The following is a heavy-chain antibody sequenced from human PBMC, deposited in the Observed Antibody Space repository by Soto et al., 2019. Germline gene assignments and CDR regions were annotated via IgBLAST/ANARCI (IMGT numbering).Heavy chain of an antibody. Sequence: QVQLRESGPGLVKPSQTLSLTCSVSGASVAGGSYYWSWVRQPPGKRLEWIGYIPSRGRPFYNPSLTSRGTISADTSKNQLSLQLTSVTAADTAVYYCARDTYRGYDFGLWGQGTLVTVSS. CDR2: IPSRGRP. J-gene: IGHJ5*02. V-gene: IGHV4-30-4*01. CDR1: GASVAGGSYY. CDR3: ARDTYRGYDFGL. D-gene: IGHD5-12*01.